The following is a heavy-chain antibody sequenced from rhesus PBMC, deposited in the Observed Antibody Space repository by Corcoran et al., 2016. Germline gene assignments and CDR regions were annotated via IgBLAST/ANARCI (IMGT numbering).Heavy chain of an antibody. Sequence: QVQLQESGPGLVKPSETLSLTCAVSGYSISSGYYWGWIRQPPGKGLEGIGVIYCSGGINNLNSSLKRRVTISKDTSKNQFSLKLTSVTAADTAVYYCAREEGLQYLDWLLYGLDPWGQGVVVTVSS. V-gene: IGHV4S14*01. CDR1: GYSISSGYY. CDR2: IYCSGGIN. J-gene: IGHJ6*01. CDR3: AREEGLQYLDWLLYGLDP. D-gene: IGHD3-3*01.